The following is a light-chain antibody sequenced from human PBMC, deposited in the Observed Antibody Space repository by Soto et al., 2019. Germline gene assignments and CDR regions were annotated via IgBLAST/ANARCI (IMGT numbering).Light chain of an antibody. CDR2: GAS. Sequence: EVVLTQSPATLSLSPGERATPSCRASQSVSSNLAWYQQKPGQAPRLLIYGASTRATGIPARFSGSGSGTEFTLTISSLQSEDFAVYYCQHYNNWPFTFGGGTKVDI. CDR1: QSVSSN. J-gene: IGKJ4*01. V-gene: IGKV3-15*01. CDR3: QHYNNWPFT.